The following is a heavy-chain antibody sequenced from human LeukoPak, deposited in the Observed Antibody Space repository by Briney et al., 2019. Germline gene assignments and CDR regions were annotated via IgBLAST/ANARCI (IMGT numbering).Heavy chain of an antibody. CDR1: GYTFTGYY. D-gene: IGHD7-27*01. J-gene: IGHJ4*02. CDR2: IKPDSGDT. Sequence: VSVKVSCKASGYTFTGYYLHWVRRAPGQGLERMKWIKPDSGDTHYVQKFQGRVTMTRDTSITTAYMELSLRTDDTAVYYCAKFDQDWGTFDYWGQGTVVTVSS. CDR3: AKFDQDWGTFDY. V-gene: IGHV1-2*02.